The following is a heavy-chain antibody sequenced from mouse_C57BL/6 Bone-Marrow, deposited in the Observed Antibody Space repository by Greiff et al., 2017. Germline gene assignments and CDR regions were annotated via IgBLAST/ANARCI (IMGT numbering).Heavy chain of an antibody. CDR3: AREGDYYGYDGAWFAY. V-gene: IGHV5-16*01. CDR2: INYDGSST. CDR1: GFTFSDYY. J-gene: IGHJ3*01. Sequence: EVMLVESEGGLVQPGSSMTLSCTASGFTFSDYYMAWVRQVPEKGLEWVANINYDGSSTYYLDSLKSRFIISRDNAKNILYLQMSSLKSEDTATYYCAREGDYYGYDGAWFAYWGQGTLVTVSA. D-gene: IGHD2-2*01.